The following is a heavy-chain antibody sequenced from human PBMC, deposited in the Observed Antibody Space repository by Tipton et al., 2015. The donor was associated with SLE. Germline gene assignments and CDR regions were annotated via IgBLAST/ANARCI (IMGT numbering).Heavy chain of an antibody. J-gene: IGHJ2*01. D-gene: IGHD3-16*01. CDR3: ARRDGGGYFDL. CDR1: GGSISSGGHY. V-gene: IGHV4-31*03. Sequence: TLSLTCTVSGGSISSGGHYWSWIRQHPGKGLEWIGYIYYSGSTFYNPSLNSRVTISVDTSKNQFSLKLTSVTAADTAVYCCARRDGGGYFDLWGRGSLVPVSS. CDR2: IYYSGST.